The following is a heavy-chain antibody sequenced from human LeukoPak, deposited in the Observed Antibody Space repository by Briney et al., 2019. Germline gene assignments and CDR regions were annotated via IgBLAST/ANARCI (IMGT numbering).Heavy chain of an antibody. D-gene: IGHD6-13*01. CDR1: GGSISSYY. V-gene: IGHV4-59*12. CDR2: IYYSGST. J-gene: IGHJ5*02. CDR3: ARARRQLKQNWFDP. Sequence: SETLSLTCTVSGGSISSYYWSWIRQPPGKGLEWIGYIYYSGSTNYNPSLKSRVTISVDTSKNQFSLKLSSVAAADTAVYYCARARRQLKQNWFDPWGQGTLVTVSS.